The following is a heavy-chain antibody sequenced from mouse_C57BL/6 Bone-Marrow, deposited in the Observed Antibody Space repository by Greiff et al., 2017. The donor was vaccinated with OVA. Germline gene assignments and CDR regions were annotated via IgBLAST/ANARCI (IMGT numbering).Heavy chain of an antibody. CDR1: GYTFTSYW. CDR2: IDPSDSET. J-gene: IGHJ3*01. CDR3: ARPYDYDGAFAY. Sequence: VQLQQPGAELVRPGSSVKLSCKASGYTFTSYWMHWVKQRPIQGLEWIGNIDPSDSETHYNQKFKDKATLTVDKSSSTAYMQLSSLTSEDSAVYYCARPYDYDGAFAYWGQGTLVTVSA. D-gene: IGHD2-4*01. V-gene: IGHV1-52*01.